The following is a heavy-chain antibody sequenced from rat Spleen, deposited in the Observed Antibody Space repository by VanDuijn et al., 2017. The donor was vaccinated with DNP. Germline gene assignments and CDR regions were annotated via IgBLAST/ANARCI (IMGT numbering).Heavy chain of an antibody. J-gene: IGHJ3*01. CDR1: GFIFSYYD. V-gene: IGHV5-58*01. Sequence: EVQLVESGGGLVQPGRSLKLSCAASGFIFSYYDMAWVRQAPGKGLEWVSSINTDGGNTYYPDSVKGRFTISRDNAENTVYLQLNSLRSEDTATYYCAQEGLGLSFAYWGQGALVTVSS. CDR2: INTDGGNT. CDR3: AQEGLGLSFAY.